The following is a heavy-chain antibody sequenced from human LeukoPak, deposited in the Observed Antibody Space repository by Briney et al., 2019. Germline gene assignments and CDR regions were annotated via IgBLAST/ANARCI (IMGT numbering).Heavy chain of an antibody. J-gene: IGHJ3*02. Sequence: PGGSLRLSCAASGFTVSSNYMSWVRQAPGKGLEWVSAISGSGGSKYYADSVEGRFTISRDNSKNTVYLQIKSLRAEDTAVYHCAKGRYYHDNSDAFEIWGQGTMVTVSS. D-gene: IGHD3-22*01. CDR2: ISGSGGSK. CDR1: GFTVSSNY. CDR3: AKGRYYHDNSDAFEI. V-gene: IGHV3-23*01.